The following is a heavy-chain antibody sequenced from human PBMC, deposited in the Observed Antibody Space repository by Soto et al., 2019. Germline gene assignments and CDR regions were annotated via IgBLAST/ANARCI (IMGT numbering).Heavy chain of an antibody. J-gene: IGHJ4*02. CDR1: GYTFTGYY. D-gene: IGHD3-3*01. V-gene: IGHV1-2*04. CDR3: ARGRFLEWLPIPNFDY. Sequence: ASVKASCKSSGYTFTGYYMHCVRQAPGQGLEWMGWINPNSGGTNYAQKFQGWVTMTRDTSISTAYMELSRLRSDDTAVYYCARGRFLEWLPIPNFDYWGQGTLVTVSS. CDR2: INPNSGGT.